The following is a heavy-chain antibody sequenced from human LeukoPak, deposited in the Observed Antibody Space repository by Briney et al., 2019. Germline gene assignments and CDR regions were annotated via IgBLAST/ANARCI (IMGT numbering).Heavy chain of an antibody. Sequence: GGSLRLSCAASGLTVSSTYMSWVRETPGKGLEWVSVIYSGGSTYYADSVKGRFTISRDNSKNTLYLQMNSLRAEDTAVYYCARDLLEWYFDYWGQGTLVTVSS. CDR3: ARDLLEWYFDY. D-gene: IGHD3-3*01. CDR2: IYSGGST. CDR1: GLTVSSTY. V-gene: IGHV3-66*01. J-gene: IGHJ4*02.